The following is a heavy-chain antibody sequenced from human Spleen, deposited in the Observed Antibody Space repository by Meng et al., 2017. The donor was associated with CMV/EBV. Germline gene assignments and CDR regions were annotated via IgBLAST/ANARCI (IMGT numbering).Heavy chain of an antibody. Sequence: KVSCKGSGYRFTSYWIGWVRQMPGKGLEWMGIIYPADSDTRYSPSFQGQVTFSADKSISTAYLQWSSLKASDTAMYYCARLPPATRGMDVWGQGTTVTVSS. J-gene: IGHJ6*02. CDR1: GYRFTSYW. D-gene: IGHD2-2*01. CDR3: ARLPPATRGMDV. V-gene: IGHV5-51*01. CDR2: IYPADSDT.